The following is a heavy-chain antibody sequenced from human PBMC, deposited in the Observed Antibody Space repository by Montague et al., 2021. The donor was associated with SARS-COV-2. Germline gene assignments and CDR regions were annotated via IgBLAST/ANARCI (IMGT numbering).Heavy chain of an antibody. Sequence: ETLSLTCTVSGDSISDYYWSWIRQPPGMGLEWIGYIFRSGATSCNPPLKSRVIISLDTSKSQFSLRLSSVTAADTAIYYCARTSRGSRYFYGVDVWGQGTTVTVSS. J-gene: IGHJ6*02. D-gene: IGHD3-10*01. CDR2: IFRSGAT. CDR1: GDSISDYY. V-gene: IGHV4-59*01. CDR3: ARTSRGSRYFYGVDV.